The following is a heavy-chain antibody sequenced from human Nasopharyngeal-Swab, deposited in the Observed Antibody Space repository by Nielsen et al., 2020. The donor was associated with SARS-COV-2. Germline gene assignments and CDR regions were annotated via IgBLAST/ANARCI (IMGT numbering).Heavy chain of an antibody. Sequence: WVRQAPGQGLEWMGWISAYNGNTNYAQKLQGRVTMTTDTSTSTAYMELRSLRSDDTAVYYCARDFRSSGWHYYYYGMDVWGQGTTVTVSS. V-gene: IGHV1-18*01. D-gene: IGHD6-19*01. J-gene: IGHJ6*02. CDR2: ISAYNGNT. CDR3: ARDFRSSGWHYYYYGMDV.